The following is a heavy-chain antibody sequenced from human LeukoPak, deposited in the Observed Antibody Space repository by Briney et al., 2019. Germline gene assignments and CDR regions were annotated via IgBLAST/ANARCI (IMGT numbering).Heavy chain of an antibody. CDR2: IYGDDST. J-gene: IGHJ4*02. CDR1: GFNVSSNC. CDR3: ARGPQRLQGIAVAGVFDY. V-gene: IGHV3-53*01. Sequence: GGSLRVSCAASGFNVSSNCINGVRQAPGKGLEWVSVIYGDDSTNYADSVKGRFTISRDNSKDKVYLQMNSLRAEDTAVYYCARGPQRLQGIAVAGVFDYWGQGTLVTVSS. D-gene: IGHD6-19*01.